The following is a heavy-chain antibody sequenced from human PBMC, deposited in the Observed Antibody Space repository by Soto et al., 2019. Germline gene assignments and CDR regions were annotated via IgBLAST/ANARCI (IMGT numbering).Heavy chain of an antibody. Sequence: EVHLVESGGGLVRPGESLRLSCAASGFTFTNFSMSWLRQAPGKGLEWVANIKQDGSEIRYVDSVKGRFTISRDNAKNSLFLQMNSLSAEDTAIYYCARSYGTGFLSGYWGQGTRVTVST. CDR3: ARSYGTGFLSGY. CDR1: GFTFTNFS. J-gene: IGHJ4*02. CDR2: IKQDGSEI. D-gene: IGHD3-10*01. V-gene: IGHV3-7*01.